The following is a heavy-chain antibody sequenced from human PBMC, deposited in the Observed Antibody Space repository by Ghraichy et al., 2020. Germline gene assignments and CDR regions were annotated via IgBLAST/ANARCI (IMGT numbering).Heavy chain of an antibody. D-gene: IGHD4-17*01. CDR3: ARDGPYGDYVDY. Sequence: SETLSLTCTVSGGSISSYYWSWIRQPPGKGLEWIGYIYYSGSTNYNPSLKSRVTISVDTSKNQFSLKLSSVTAADTAVYYCARDGPYGDYVDYWGQGTLVTVSS. J-gene: IGHJ4*02. CDR2: IYYSGST. CDR1: GGSISSYY. V-gene: IGHV4-59*01.